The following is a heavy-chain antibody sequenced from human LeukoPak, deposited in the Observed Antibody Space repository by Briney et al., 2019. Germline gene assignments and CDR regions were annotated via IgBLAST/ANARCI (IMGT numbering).Heavy chain of an antibody. J-gene: IGHJ4*02. CDR1: GFTFSSHW. CDR2: INQDGGEK. D-gene: IGHD6-13*01. V-gene: IGHV3-7*01. CDR3: ARDGVAAGVYFDC. Sequence: GGSLRLSCAASGFTFSSHWMSWVRQAPGTGLERVAHINQDGGEKYYVDSVKGRFTFSRDNAKNSLYLQMNNLRAEDTAVYYCARDGVAAGVYFDCWGQGTLVTVSS.